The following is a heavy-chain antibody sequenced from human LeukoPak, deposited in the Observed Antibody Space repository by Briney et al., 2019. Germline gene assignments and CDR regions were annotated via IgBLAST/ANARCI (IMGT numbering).Heavy chain of an antibody. CDR2: IYYSGST. Sequence: PSETLSLTCTVSGGSISSSSYYWGWIRQPPGKGLEWIGYIYYSGSTNYNPSLKSRVTISVDTSKNQFSLKLSSVTAADTAVYYCARDEKYCSGGSCYLEYFQHWGQGTLVTVSS. J-gene: IGHJ1*01. CDR1: GGSISSSSYY. V-gene: IGHV4-61*01. CDR3: ARDEKYCSGGSCYLEYFQH. D-gene: IGHD2-15*01.